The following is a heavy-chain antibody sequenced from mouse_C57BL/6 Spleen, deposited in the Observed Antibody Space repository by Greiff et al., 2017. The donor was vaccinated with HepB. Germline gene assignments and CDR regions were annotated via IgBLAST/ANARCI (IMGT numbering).Heavy chain of an antibody. V-gene: IGHV1-82*01. CDR1: GYAFSSSW. CDR2: IYPGDGDT. Sequence: VQLQQSGPELVKPGASVKISCKASGYAFSSSWMNWVKQRPGKGLEWIGRIYPGDGDTNYNGKFKGKATLTADKSSSTAYMQLSSLTSEDSAVYFCARYGSERYFDYWGQGTTLTVSS. D-gene: IGHD1-1*01. CDR3: ARYGSERYFDY. J-gene: IGHJ2*01.